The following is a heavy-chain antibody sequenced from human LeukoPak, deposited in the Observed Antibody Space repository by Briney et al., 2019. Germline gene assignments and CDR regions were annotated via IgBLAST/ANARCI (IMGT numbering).Heavy chain of an antibody. CDR1: GGSISSYY. D-gene: IGHD6-19*01. J-gene: IGHJ4*02. Sequence: PSETLSLTCTVSGGSISSYYWSWIRQPPGKGLEWIGYIYYSGSTNYNPSLKSRVTISVDTSKNQFSLKLSSVTAADTAVYYCARVGSGWYAVDYWGQGTLVTVSS. CDR3: ARVGSGWYAVDY. V-gene: IGHV4-59*01. CDR2: IYYSGST.